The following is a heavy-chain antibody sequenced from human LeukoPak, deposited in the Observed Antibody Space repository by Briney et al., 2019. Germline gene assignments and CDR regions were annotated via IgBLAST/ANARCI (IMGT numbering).Heavy chain of an antibody. Sequence: ASVKVSCKASGYTFTSYDINWVRQATGQGLEWMGWMNPNSGNTGYAQKFQGRVTMTRNTSISTAYMELSSLRSEDTAVYYCARDDCSGGSCYWVYWGQGTLVTVSS. J-gene: IGHJ4*02. D-gene: IGHD2-15*01. CDR1: GYTFTSYD. V-gene: IGHV1-8*01. CDR3: ARDDCSGGSCYWVY. CDR2: MNPNSGNT.